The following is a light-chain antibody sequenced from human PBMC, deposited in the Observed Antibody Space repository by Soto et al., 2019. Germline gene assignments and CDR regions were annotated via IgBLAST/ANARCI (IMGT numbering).Light chain of an antibody. V-gene: IGLV1-47*01. J-gene: IGLJ3*02. CDR2: ANN. Sequence: QSVLTQPPSASGTPGQRVTISCSGSGSNVGTSYVYWYQQLPGTAPKLLLYANNQRPSGVPDRFSGSKSGTSASLAISGLRSEDEADYYCAAWDDSLSCRVFGGGTKLTVL. CDR1: GSNVGTSY. CDR3: AAWDDSLSCRV.